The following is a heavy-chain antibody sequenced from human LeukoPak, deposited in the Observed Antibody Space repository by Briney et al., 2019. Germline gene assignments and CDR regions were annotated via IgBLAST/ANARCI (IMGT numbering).Heavy chain of an antibody. V-gene: IGHV1-8*01. Sequence: ASVKGSCKASGYTLTCYDINWVRQATGQGLEWMEWMNPNSGNTGYAQKFQGRVTMTRNTSISTAYMELSSLRSEDTAVYYCARAKSPDYGDYFDYWGQGTLVTVSS. D-gene: IGHD4-17*01. CDR1: GYTLTCYD. CDR3: ARAKSPDYGDYFDY. J-gene: IGHJ4*02. CDR2: MNPNSGNT.